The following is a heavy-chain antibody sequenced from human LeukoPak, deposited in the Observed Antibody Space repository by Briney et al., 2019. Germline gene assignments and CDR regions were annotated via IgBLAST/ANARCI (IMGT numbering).Heavy chain of an antibody. Sequence: ASVKVSCKPSGYTFTDYYMHWLRQAPGQGLEWVGWINLNSGDTNYAQKFQGRVTISRDTSITTAYMELRRLRSDDTAVYYCASWARGNSPVASLDYWGQGTLVTVSS. D-gene: IGHD1-14*01. J-gene: IGHJ4*02. V-gene: IGHV1-2*02. CDR3: ASWARGNSPVASLDY. CDR1: GYTFTDYY. CDR2: INLNSGDT.